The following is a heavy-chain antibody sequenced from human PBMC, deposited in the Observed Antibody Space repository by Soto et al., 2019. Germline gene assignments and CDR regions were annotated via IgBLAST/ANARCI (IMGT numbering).Heavy chain of an antibody. CDR1: GFTFSSYS. CDR2: ISSSSSYI. Sequence: EVQLVESGGGLVKPGGSLRLSCAASGFTFSSYSMNWVRQAPGKGLEWVSSISSSSSYIYYADSVKGRFTISRNNAKNSLYLQMNSLRAEDTAVYYCARVPEQWLVNDAFDIWGQGTMVTVSS. CDR3: ARVPEQWLVNDAFDI. J-gene: IGHJ3*02. V-gene: IGHV3-21*01. D-gene: IGHD6-19*01.